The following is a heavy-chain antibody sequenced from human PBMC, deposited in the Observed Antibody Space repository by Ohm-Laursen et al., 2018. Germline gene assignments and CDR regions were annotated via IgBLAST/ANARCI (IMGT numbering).Heavy chain of an antibody. CDR3: ARYRRTYYYGSGSYS. D-gene: IGHD3-10*01. V-gene: IGHV4-34*01. Sequence: SETLSLTWAVNGESSSGYFWNWIRQPLGKGLEWIGEINHSGSTNYNPSLKSRVTISVDTSKNQFSLKLSSVTAADTAVYYCARYRRTYYYGSGSYSWGQGTLVTVSS. CDR1: GESSSGYF. J-gene: IGHJ5*02. CDR2: INHSGST.